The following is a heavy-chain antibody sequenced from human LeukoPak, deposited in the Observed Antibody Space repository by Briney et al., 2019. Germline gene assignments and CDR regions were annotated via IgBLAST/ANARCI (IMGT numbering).Heavy chain of an antibody. V-gene: IGHV1-24*01. J-gene: IGHJ5*02. CDR2: FDPEDGET. Sequence: ASVKVSCKVSGYTLTELSMHWVRQAPGKGLEWMGGFDPEDGETTYAQKFQGRVTMTEDTSTDTAYMELSSLRSEDTAVYYCATLDGGPLYCSGGSCSRYNWFDPWGQGTLVTVSS. D-gene: IGHD2-15*01. CDR1: GYTLTELS. CDR3: ATLDGGPLYCSGGSCSRYNWFDP.